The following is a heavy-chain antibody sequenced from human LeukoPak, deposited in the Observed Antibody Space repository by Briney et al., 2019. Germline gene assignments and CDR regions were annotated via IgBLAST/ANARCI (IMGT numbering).Heavy chain of an antibody. J-gene: IGHJ4*02. V-gene: IGHV3-23*01. CDR3: AREPYSSGWSFDY. D-gene: IGHD6-19*01. CDR1: GFTFSNYV. CDR2: ISGSGGST. Sequence: GGSLRLSCAASGFTFSNYVMSWVRQAPGKGLEWVSGISGSGGSTYYADSVKGRFTISRDNSKNTLYLQMNSLRAEDTAVYYCAREPYSSGWSFDYWGQGTLVTVSS.